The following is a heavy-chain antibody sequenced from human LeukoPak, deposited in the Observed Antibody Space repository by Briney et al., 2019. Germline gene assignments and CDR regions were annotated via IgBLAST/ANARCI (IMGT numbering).Heavy chain of an antibody. CDR2: ISGSGGST. D-gene: IGHD3-22*01. CDR1: GFTFSSYA. V-gene: IGHV3-23*01. Sequence: GGSLRLSCAASGFTFSSYAMSWVRQAPGKGLEWVSAISGSGGSTYYADSVKGRFTISRDNSKNTLYMQTNSLRAEDTAVYYCAKPYYYDTVDYWGQGTLVTVSS. J-gene: IGHJ4*02. CDR3: AKPYYYDTVDY.